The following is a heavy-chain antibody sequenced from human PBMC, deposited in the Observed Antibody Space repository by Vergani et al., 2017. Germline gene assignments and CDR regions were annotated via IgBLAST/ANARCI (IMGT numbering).Heavy chain of an antibody. J-gene: IGHJ5*02. CDR1: GYSISSGYY. CDR3: ARRHYGAGDGWFDP. Sequence: QVQLQESGPGLVKPSETLSLTCAVSGYSISSGYYWGWIRQPPGKGLEWIGSIYHSGSTYYNPSLKSRVTISVDTSRNQFSLKLSSVTAADTAVYYCARRHYGAGDGWFDPWGQGTLVTVSS. D-gene: IGHD4-17*01. V-gene: IGHV4-38-2*01. CDR2: IYHSGST.